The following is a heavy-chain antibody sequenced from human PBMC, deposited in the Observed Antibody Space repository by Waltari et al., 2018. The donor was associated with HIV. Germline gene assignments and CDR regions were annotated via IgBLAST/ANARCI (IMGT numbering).Heavy chain of an antibody. Sequence: EVQLVESGGGVVKPGGSLRLSCAASGFPFSSVSMNWVRQATGKGLEWVSSISSSSSYIYYADSVKGRFTISRDNAKNSLYLQMNSLRAEDTAVYYCARDFWGGYYYGMDVWGQGTTVTVSS. CDR1: GFPFSSVS. D-gene: IGHD3-16*01. J-gene: IGHJ6*02. CDR3: ARDFWGGYYYGMDV. V-gene: IGHV3-21*01. CDR2: ISSSSSYI.